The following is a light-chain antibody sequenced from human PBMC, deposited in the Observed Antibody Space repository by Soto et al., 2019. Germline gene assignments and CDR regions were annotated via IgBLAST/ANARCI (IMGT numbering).Light chain of an antibody. CDR1: QSVSSY. CDR3: QQRSNWLPGVA. Sequence: EIVLTQAPATLSLSPGERATLSCRASQSVSSYLAWYQQKPGQAPRLLIYDASTRATGIPPRFSGSGSGTDFTLTISSLEPEDFAVYYCQQRSNWLPGVAFGQETKVEIK. CDR2: DAS. J-gene: IGKJ1*01. V-gene: IGKV3-11*01.